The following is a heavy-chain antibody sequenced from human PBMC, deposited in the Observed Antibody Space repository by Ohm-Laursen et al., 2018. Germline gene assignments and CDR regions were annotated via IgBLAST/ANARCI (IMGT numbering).Heavy chain of an antibody. J-gene: IGHJ3*02. Sequence: SETLSLTCTVSGGSISSYYWSWIRQPPGKGLEWIGHINYSGNTNYNPSLKSRVTISVDTSKNQFSLKLSSVTAADTAVYFCARRDITKAFNIWGQGTLVTVSS. CDR2: INYSGNT. CDR1: GGSISSYY. CDR3: ARRDITKAFNI. V-gene: IGHV4-59*12. D-gene: IGHD2-21*02.